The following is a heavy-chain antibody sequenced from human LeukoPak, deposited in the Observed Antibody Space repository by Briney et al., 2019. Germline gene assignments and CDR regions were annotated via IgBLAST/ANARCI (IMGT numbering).Heavy chain of an antibody. Sequence: AGGSLRLSCAASGFIFSTYGIHWVRQAPGKGLEWVAVIWHDGSNKYYADSVKGRFTISRDNSKNTLYLQMNSLRAEDTAVYYCARASGPFDYWGQGTLVTVSS. CDR1: GFIFSTYG. D-gene: IGHD6-19*01. CDR3: ARASGPFDY. CDR2: IWHDGSNK. J-gene: IGHJ4*02. V-gene: IGHV3-33*01.